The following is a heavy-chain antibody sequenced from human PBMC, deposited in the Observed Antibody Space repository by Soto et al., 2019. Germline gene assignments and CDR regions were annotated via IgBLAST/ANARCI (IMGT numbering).Heavy chain of an antibody. CDR1: GGLFSSYP. CDR2: SIPVFQTA. CDR3: PRGGSGYTWFNEF. V-gene: IGHV1-69*01. D-gene: IGHD3-22*01. Sequence: QEQLVQSGAEVKKPGSSVKVSCKASGGLFSSYPISWVRQVPGQGLEWMGGSIPVFQTAYCTQRVQGRVTITADESTNTAYMELSSLRSEDTAIYYCPRGGSGYTWFNEFWGQGTLVTVSS. J-gene: IGHJ4*02.